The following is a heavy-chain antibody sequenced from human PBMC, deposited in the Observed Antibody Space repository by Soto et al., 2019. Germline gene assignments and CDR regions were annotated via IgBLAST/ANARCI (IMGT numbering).Heavy chain of an antibody. D-gene: IGHD6-6*01. CDR1: GGSISSSNW. Sequence: SETLSLTCAVSGGSISSSNWWSWVRQPPGKGLEWIGEIYHSGSTNYNPSLKSRVTISVDKSKNQFSLKLSSVTAADTAVYYCARDIGADEYSSSPGAFDIWGQGTMVTVSS. CDR2: IYHSGST. J-gene: IGHJ3*02. V-gene: IGHV4-4*02. CDR3: ARDIGADEYSSSPGAFDI.